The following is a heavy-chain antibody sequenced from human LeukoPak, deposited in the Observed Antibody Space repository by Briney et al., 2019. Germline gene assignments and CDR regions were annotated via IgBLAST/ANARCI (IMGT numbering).Heavy chain of an antibody. Sequence: SETLSLTCSVSDGSMSSSSYYWGWIRQPPGRGLEWIGSIYYSGSTSYNPSLKGRVTISVDTSKNQFSLKLNSVTAADTAVYYCARGDSINWYAAPPGYWGQGSLVTVSS. V-gene: IGHV4-39*07. J-gene: IGHJ4*02. CDR3: ARGDSINWYAAPPGY. CDR1: DGSMSSSSYY. CDR2: IYYSGST. D-gene: IGHD6-13*01.